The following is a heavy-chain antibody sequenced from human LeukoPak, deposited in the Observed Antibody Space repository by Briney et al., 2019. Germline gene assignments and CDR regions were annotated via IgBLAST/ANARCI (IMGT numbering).Heavy chain of an antibody. V-gene: IGHV4-34*01. Sequence: SETLSLTCAVYGGSFSGYYWSWIRQPPGKGLEWIGEINHSGSTNYNPSLKSRVTISVDTSKNQFSLKLSSVTAADTAVYYCARVGGYSYGLYYYYYYYMDVWGKGTTVTVSS. CDR3: ARVGGYSYGLYYYYYYYMDV. CDR1: GGSFSGYY. CDR2: INHSGST. J-gene: IGHJ6*03. D-gene: IGHD5-18*01.